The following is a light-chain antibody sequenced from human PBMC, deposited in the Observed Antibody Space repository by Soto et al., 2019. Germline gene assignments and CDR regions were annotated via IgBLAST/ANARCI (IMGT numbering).Light chain of an antibody. Sequence: IVLTQSPGTLSLSPWERATLSCRASQSVGSYLAWYQQKPGQAPRLLIYNASNRATGIPARFGGSGSGTDFTLTISSLETEDFAVYYCQQRSNWPLTFGGGTKVDIK. J-gene: IGKJ4*01. CDR3: QQRSNWPLT. CDR2: NAS. V-gene: IGKV3-11*01. CDR1: QSVGSY.